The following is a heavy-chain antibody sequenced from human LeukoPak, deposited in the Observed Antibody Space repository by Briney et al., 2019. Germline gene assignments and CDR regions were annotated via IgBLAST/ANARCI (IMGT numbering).Heavy chain of an antibody. CDR3: ATAWAVWGSYRPHDAFDI. J-gene: IGHJ3*02. V-gene: IGHV1-69*13. CDR2: IIPIFGTA. CDR1: GRTFSSYA. Sequence: GASVKVSCKASGRTFSSYAISWVRQAPGQGLEWMGGIIPIFGTANYAQKFQGRVTITADESTSTAYMELSSLRSEDTAVYYCATAWAVWGSYRPHDAFDIWGQGTMVTVSA. D-gene: IGHD3-16*02.